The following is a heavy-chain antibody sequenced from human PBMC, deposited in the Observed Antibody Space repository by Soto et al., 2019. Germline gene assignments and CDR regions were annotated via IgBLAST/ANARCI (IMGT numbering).Heavy chain of an antibody. CDR2: MNPNSGKT. Sequence: QVQLVQSGAEVKKPGASVKVSCKASGYTFTSYDINWVRQATGQGLEWMGWMNPNSGKTGYAQKLKGRVTMTRTTSITTAYMELSSLRSEDTAVYYCAREISYGLDVWGQGTKVTVSS. CDR3: AREISYGLDV. J-gene: IGHJ6*02. CDR1: GYTFTSYD. V-gene: IGHV1-8*01.